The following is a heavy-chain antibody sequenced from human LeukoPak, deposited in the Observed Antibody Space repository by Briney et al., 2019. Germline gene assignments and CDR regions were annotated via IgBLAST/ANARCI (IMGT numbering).Heavy chain of an antibody. Sequence: SGPTLVNPTQTLTLTCTFSGFSLSTSGMRVSWIRQPPGKALEWLARIDWDDDKFYSTSLKTRLTISKDTSKNQVVLTMTNMDPVDTATYYCARTPFYYYDSSGYYYYDYWGQGTLVTVCS. V-gene: IGHV2-70*04. D-gene: IGHD3-22*01. CDR3: ARTPFYYYDSSGYYYYDY. CDR2: IDWDDDK. J-gene: IGHJ4*02. CDR1: GFSLSTSGMR.